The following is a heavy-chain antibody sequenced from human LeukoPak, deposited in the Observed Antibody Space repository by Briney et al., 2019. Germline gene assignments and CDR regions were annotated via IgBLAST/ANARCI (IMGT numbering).Heavy chain of an antibody. J-gene: IGHJ4*02. V-gene: IGHV3-7*01. CDR3: ARDSPDSSGWYVDY. D-gene: IGHD6-19*01. CDR2: INQDGTEK. CDR1: GFTFTSHW. Sequence: PGGSLRLSCVASGFTFTSHWMSWVRQAPGKGLEWVANINQDGTEKHYVDSVKGRFTISRDNAKNSLYLQMNSLRAEDTTVYYCARDSPDSSGWYVDYWGQGTLVTVSS.